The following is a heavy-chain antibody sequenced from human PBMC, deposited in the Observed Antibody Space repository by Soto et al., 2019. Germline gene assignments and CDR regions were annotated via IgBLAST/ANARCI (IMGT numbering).Heavy chain of an antibody. CDR2: ILVGGST. CDR1: GFTCSSYD. V-gene: IGHV3-23*01. J-gene: IGHJ3*02. CDR3: AKATATGGGAFDI. D-gene: IGHD2-8*02. Sequence: GGSLRLSCAASGFTCSSYDMSWVRQAPGRGLEWVSTILVGGSTHYPDSVKGRFTISRDNSKNTAFLQMNSLTAGDTAVYYCAKATATGGGAFDICGQGTVVTV.